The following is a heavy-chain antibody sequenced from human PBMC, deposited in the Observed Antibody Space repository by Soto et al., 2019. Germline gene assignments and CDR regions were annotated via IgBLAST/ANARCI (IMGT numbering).Heavy chain of an antibody. Sequence: ASVKVSCKASGYTFTGYYMHWVRQAPGQGLEWMGWINPNSGGTNYAQKFQGRVTMTRDTSISTAYMELSRLRSDDTAVYYCARAPITIFGVVTPNFDYWGQGTLVTVSS. CDR1: GYTFTGYY. CDR2: INPNSGGT. J-gene: IGHJ4*02. CDR3: ARAPITIFGVVTPNFDY. D-gene: IGHD3-3*01. V-gene: IGHV1-2*02.